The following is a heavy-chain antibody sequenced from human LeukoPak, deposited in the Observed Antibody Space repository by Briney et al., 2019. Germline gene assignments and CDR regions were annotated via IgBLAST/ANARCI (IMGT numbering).Heavy chain of an antibody. CDR1: GFTVSSNY. Sequence: GGSLRLSCAASGFTVSSNYMSWVRQAPGKGLEWVAVIYSGGSTDYADSVKGRFTISRDNSKNTLYLQMNSLRAEDTAVYYCARDWGSGSFYAEPYFDYWGQGTLVTVSS. J-gene: IGHJ4*02. D-gene: IGHD3-10*01. V-gene: IGHV3-53*01. CDR3: ARDWGSGSFYAEPYFDY. CDR2: IYSGGST.